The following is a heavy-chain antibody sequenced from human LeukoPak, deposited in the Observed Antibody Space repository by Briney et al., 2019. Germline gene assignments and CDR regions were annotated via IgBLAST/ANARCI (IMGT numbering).Heavy chain of an antibody. D-gene: IGHD3-10*01. CDR3: AALKGSGSYYRFDY. CDR2: IRSSSSFI. CDR1: GFTFSSYS. Sequence: GGSLRLSCAASGFTFSSYSMNWVRQAPGKGLEWVSSIRSSSSFIYYADSVKGRFTISRDNAKNSLYLQMNSLRAEDTAMYYCAALKGSGSYYRFDYWGQGTLVTVSS. V-gene: IGHV3-21*01. J-gene: IGHJ4*02.